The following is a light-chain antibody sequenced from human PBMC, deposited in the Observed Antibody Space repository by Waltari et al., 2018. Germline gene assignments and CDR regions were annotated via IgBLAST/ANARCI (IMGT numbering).Light chain of an antibody. Sequence: EIVLTQSPGTLSLSPGERATLPCRASQSVAINYLALYQQTPGQAPRLLIYGASSRATGIPDRFSGSGSGTDFTLTISRLEPEDFAVYYCQQYGTSPLTFGGGTKVEIK. V-gene: IGKV3-20*01. CDR3: QQYGTSPLT. CDR1: QSVAINY. CDR2: GAS. J-gene: IGKJ4*01.